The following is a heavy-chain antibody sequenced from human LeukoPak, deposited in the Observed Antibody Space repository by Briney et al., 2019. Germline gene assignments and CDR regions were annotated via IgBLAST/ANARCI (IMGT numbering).Heavy chain of an antibody. J-gene: IGHJ5*01. CDR2: IKGDGSHT. D-gene: IGHD3-9*01. V-gene: IGHV3-74*01. CDR1: GFTFSNYW. Sequence: GGSLRLSCAASGFTFSNYWMHWVRQAPGKGLVWVSRIKGDGSHTIYADPVKGRFTISRDNAKNTLYLQMKSLRAEDTAVYYCVRDWDHFDFDSWGQGTLVTVSS. CDR3: VRDWDHFDFDS.